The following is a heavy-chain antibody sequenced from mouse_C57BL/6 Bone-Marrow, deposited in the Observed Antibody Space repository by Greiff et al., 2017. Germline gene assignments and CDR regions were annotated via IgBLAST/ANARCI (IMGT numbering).Heavy chain of an antibody. D-gene: IGHD1-1*01. CDR1: GYTFTSYW. V-gene: IGHV1-69*01. J-gene: IGHJ1*03. CDR2: IDPSDSYT. CDR3: SRLLRSWYLDF. Sequence: QVQLQQPGAELVMPGASVKLSCKASGYTFTSYWMHWVKQRPGQGLEWIGEIDPSDSYTNYNQKFKGKSTLTVDKSSSTAYMQLSSLTSEDSAVYYCSRLLRSWYLDFWGTGTTVTVSS.